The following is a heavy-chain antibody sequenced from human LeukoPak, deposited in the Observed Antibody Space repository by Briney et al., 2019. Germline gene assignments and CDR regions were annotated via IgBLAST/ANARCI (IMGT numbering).Heavy chain of an antibody. CDR2: IYYSGST. V-gene: IGHV4-39*07. J-gene: IGHJ4*02. Sequence: SETLSLTCTVSGGSISSSSYYWGWIRQPPGKGLEWIGSIYYSGSTYYNPSLKSRVTISVDTSKNQFSLKLSSVTAADTAVYYCARLSAISTYYFDYWGQGTLVTVSS. CDR1: GGSISSSSYY. D-gene: IGHD3-9*01. CDR3: ARLSAISTYYFDY.